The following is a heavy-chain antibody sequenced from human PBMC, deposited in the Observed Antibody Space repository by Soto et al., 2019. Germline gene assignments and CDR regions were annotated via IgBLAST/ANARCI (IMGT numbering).Heavy chain of an antibody. D-gene: IGHD3-22*01. CDR3: ARAYYYDSSGYYYVSSFDY. CDR2: ISGSGGST. CDR1: GFTFSSYA. J-gene: IGHJ4*02. Sequence: GESLRLSCAASGFTFSSYAMSWVRQAPGKWLEWVSAISGSGGSTYYADSVKGRFTISRDNSKNTLYLQMNSLRAEDTAVYYCARAYYYDSSGYYYVSSFDYWGQGXLVTVYS. V-gene: IGHV3-23*01.